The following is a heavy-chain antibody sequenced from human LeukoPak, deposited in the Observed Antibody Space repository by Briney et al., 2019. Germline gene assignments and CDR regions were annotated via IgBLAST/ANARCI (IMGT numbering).Heavy chain of an antibody. CDR3: ARETIMITFGGVIVRGAFDI. D-gene: IGHD3-16*02. Sequence: GGSLRLSCAASGFTVSSNYMSWVRQAPGKGLEWVSVIYSGGSTYYADSVKGRFTISRDNSKNTLYLQMNSLRAEDTAVYYCARETIMITFGGVIVRGAFDIWGQGTMVTVS. V-gene: IGHV3-53*01. J-gene: IGHJ3*02. CDR2: IYSGGST. CDR1: GFTVSSNY.